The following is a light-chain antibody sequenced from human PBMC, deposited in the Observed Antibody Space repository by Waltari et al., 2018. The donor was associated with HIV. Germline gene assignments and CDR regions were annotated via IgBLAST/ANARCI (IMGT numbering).Light chain of an antibody. J-gene: IGLJ2*01. CDR3: QAWASSTGV. V-gene: IGLV3-1*01. CDR2: QDA. Sequence: SYDLTQPPSVSVSPGQTATLTCSGAQLGDKYACWYQQKPGQSPVLVIYQDAKRPSGIPERFSGSNSGSTATLTISGTQPMDEADYYCQAWASSTGVFGGGTKLTVL. CDR1: QLGDKY.